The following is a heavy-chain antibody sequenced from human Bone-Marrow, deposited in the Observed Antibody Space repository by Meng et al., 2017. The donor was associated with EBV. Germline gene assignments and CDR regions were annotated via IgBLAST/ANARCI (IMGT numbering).Heavy chain of an antibody. CDR2: FLPTLGAP. CDR1: GGPFRNYA. J-gene: IGHJ4*02. D-gene: IGHD3-10*01. V-gene: IGHV1-69*01. CDR3: ASESGRGYTPDY. Sequence: QVQLVQAAVEVKKPGSSVKVSCKTSGGPFRNYAVSWVRQAPGQGLEWLGGFLPTLGAPNYAQKFHGRVTITADESTSTHYMDLSSLRSDDTAVYYCASESGRGYTPDYWGQGTLVTVSS.